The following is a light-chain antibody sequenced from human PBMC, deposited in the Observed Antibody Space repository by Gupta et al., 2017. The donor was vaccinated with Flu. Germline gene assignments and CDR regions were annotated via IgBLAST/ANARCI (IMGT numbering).Light chain of an antibody. CDR2: TAS. CDR3: RQHNRYPLT. V-gene: IGKV1-17*01. J-gene: IGKJ4*01. Sequence: PSSLSASVGDRVTITCRASQGIRNDLGWFQQRPGKAPKRLIYTASSVQSGVPSRFSGSGSGTEFTLTISSRQPDDFATYYCRQHNRYPLTFGGGTKVEIK. CDR1: QGIRND.